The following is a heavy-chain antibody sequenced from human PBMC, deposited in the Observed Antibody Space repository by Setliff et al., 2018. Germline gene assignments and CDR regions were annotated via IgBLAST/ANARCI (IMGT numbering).Heavy chain of an antibody. CDR2: INHSGNT. CDR1: GESFSGFH. V-gene: IGHV4-34*01. Sequence: SETLSLTCGVFGESFSGFHWSWIRQPPGKGLEWIGEINHSGNTNYNPSLKSRVTISLDTSENEFSLKLSPVTAADTAVYYCARAHNVDTAMVFDYWGQGTLVTVSS. CDR3: ARAHNVDTAMVFDY. D-gene: IGHD5-18*01. J-gene: IGHJ4*02.